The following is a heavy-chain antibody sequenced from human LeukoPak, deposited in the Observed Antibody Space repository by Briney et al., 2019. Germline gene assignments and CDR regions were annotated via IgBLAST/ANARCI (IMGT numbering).Heavy chain of an antibody. Sequence: ASVKVSCKASGYTFTSYYIHWVRQAPGQGLEWMGIINPSGGRTSYAQKLQGGVTMTRDTSTNTVYMELSSLRSEDTAVYYCGRDKGGGDMITFGGVIVWGQGTLVTVSS. J-gene: IGHJ4*02. CDR1: GYTFTSYY. CDR3: GRDKGGGDMITFGGVIV. V-gene: IGHV1-46*01. CDR2: INPSGGRT. D-gene: IGHD3-16*02.